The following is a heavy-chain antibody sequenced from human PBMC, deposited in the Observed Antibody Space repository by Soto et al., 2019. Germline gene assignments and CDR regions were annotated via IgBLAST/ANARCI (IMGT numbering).Heavy chain of an antibody. CDR1: GYTFTGYY. J-gene: IGHJ5*02. D-gene: IGHD3-3*01. CDR3: ASTSGAYYAFWSGYYH. CDR2: INPNSGGT. Sequence: ASVKVSCKASGYTFTGYYMHWVRQAPGQGLEWMGWINPNSGGTNYAQKFQGRVTMSRDTSISTAYMELSRLRSDDTAVYYCASTSGAYYAFWSGYYHWGQGTLVTVSS. V-gene: IGHV1-2*02.